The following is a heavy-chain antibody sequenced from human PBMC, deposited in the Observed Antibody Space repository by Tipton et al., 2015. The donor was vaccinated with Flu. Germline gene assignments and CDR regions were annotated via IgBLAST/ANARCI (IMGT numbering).Heavy chain of an antibody. CDR2: IYTTGST. J-gene: IGHJ4*02. D-gene: IGHD3-10*01. Sequence: TLSLTCTVSGGFISSGSYYWSWIRQPAGKGLEWIGRIYTTGSTNYNPSLKSRVTISADTSKNKFSLELRSVTAADTAEYYCARIYTYGSGDYYLDSWGQGTLVTVSS. CDR3: ARIYTYGSGDYYLDS. CDR1: GGFISSGSYY. V-gene: IGHV4-61*02.